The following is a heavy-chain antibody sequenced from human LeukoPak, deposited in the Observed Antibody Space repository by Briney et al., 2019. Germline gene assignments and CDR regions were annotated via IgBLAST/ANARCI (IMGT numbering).Heavy chain of an antibody. CDR2: INPNSGGT. D-gene: IGHD6-6*01. V-gene: IGHV1-2*02. Sequence: ASVKVSCKASGYTFTGYYMHWVRQAPGQGLEWMGWINPNSGGTNYAQKFQGRVTMTRDTSISTAYMELSRLRSDDTAVYYCARDPSYSSSFGAIDYWGQGTLVTVS. CDR1: GYTFTGYY. CDR3: ARDPSYSSSFGAIDY. J-gene: IGHJ4*02.